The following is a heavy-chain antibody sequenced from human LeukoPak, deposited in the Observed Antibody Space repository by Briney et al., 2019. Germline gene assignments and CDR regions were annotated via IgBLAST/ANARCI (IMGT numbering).Heavy chain of an antibody. Sequence: ASVKVSCKASGYTFTGYYMHWVRQAPGQGLEWMGWINPNSGGTNYAQKFQGRVTMTRDTSISTAYMELSRLRSEDTAVYYCARGRRVMVRGVISPIYYYYMDVWGKGTTVTVSS. J-gene: IGHJ6*03. CDR3: ARGRRVMVRGVISPIYYYYMDV. D-gene: IGHD3-10*01. CDR1: GYTFTGYY. CDR2: INPNSGGT. V-gene: IGHV1-2*02.